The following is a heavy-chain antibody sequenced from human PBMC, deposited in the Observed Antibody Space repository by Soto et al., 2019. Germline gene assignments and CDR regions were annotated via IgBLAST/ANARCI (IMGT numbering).Heavy chain of an antibody. J-gene: IGHJ4*02. CDR1: GYSISTGYY. Sequence: SEPLSLTCAVSGYSISTGYYWGWIRQPPGKGLEWIGSIYRSGSTYYNPSLKSRVTISMDMSKNQFSLKLTSVTAADTAVYYCARVAYFDTTGYYYYFDYWGQGTLVTVSS. D-gene: IGHD3-22*01. V-gene: IGHV4-38-2*01. CDR2: IYRSGST. CDR3: ARVAYFDTTGYYYYFDY.